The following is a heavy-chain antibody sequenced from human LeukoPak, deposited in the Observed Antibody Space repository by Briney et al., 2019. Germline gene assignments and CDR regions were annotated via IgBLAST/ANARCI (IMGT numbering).Heavy chain of an antibody. CDR3: ARQDPGARYYFDF. Sequence: GESLKISCKTSGYSFTTYWLAWVRQMPGQGLEWMGIIYPRNSDTRYSPSFEGQVTISADKSIGTAYLQWSSLKASDTAVYYCARQDPGARYYFDFWGQGTLVTVSS. CDR2: IYPRNSDT. V-gene: IGHV5-51*01. D-gene: IGHD6-6*01. CDR1: GYSFTTYW. J-gene: IGHJ4*02.